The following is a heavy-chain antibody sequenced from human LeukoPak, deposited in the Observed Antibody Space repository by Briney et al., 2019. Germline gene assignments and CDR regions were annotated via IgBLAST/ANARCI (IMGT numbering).Heavy chain of an antibody. CDR1: GFTFSSYD. V-gene: IGHV3-30*18. D-gene: IGHD2/OR15-2a*01. J-gene: IGHJ4*02. Sequence: PGRSLRLSCAASGFTFSSYDMHWVRQAPGKGLEWAAVISYDGSDKYFADSVKGRFTISRDNSKNTLYLQMNSLRAEDTAVYYCAKEESGDYFDYWGQGTLVTVSS. CDR2: ISYDGSDK. CDR3: AKEESGDYFDY.